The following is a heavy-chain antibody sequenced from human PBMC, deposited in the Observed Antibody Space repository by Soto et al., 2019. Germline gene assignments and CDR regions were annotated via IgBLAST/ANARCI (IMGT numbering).Heavy chain of an antibody. V-gene: IGHV3-23*01. J-gene: IGHJ6*03. CDR1: GFTFGTYA. D-gene: IGHD2-8*02. CDR2: ISGSGRTT. Sequence: EVQLLXSGGGLVQPGXSLXLSCAASGFTFGTYAMNWLRQAPGRGLECVSFISGSGRTTYYADSVKGRFTXSXXXXXXXXXXXXXXXXAXDTALXYCAXFRGPSYSYYYMDVWGKXX. CDR3: AXFRGPSYSYYYMDV.